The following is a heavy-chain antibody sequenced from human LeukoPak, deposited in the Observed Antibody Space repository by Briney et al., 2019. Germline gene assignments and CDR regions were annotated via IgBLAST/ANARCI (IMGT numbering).Heavy chain of an antibody. CDR2: IYYSGST. V-gene: IGHV4-59*11. CDR1: GGSISSHY. D-gene: IGHD3-3*01. Sequence: PSETLSLICTVSGGSISSHYWSWIRQPPGKGLEWIGYIYYSGSTNYNPSLKSRVTISVDTSKNQFSLKLSSVTAADTAVYYCARVERFLEWLPLDYWGQGTLVTVSS. J-gene: IGHJ4*02. CDR3: ARVERFLEWLPLDY.